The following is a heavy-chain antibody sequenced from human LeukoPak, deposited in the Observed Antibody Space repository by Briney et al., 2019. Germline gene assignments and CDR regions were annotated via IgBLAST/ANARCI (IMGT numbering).Heavy chain of an antibody. Sequence: GGSLRLSCAASGINFRASGMHWVRQAPGMGLEWVTFIQTDGGDKKYAASVAGRFTISRDNSKNTVYLHMSSLRPDDTALYYCAREGGTVVIGRFDYWGQGTLVTVSS. CDR2: IQTDGGDK. D-gene: IGHD2-2*01. J-gene: IGHJ4*02. CDR1: GINFRASG. V-gene: IGHV3-30*02. CDR3: AREGGTVVIGRFDY.